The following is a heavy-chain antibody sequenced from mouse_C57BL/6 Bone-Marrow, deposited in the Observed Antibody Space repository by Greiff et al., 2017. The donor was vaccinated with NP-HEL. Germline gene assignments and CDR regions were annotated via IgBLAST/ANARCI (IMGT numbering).Heavy chain of an antibody. CDR2: IRSKSNNYAT. D-gene: IGHD2-3*01. Sequence: EVQRVESGGGLVQPKGSLKLSCAASGFSFNTYAMNWVRQAPGKGLEWVARIRSKSNNYATYYADSVKDRFTISRDDSESMLYLQMNNLKTEDTAMYYCVRSYDYWYFDVWGTGTTVTVSS. J-gene: IGHJ1*03. V-gene: IGHV10-1*01. CDR3: VRSYDYWYFDV. CDR1: GFSFNTYA.